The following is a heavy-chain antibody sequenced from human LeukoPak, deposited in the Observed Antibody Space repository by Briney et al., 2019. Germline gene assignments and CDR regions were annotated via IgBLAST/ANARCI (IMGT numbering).Heavy chain of an antibody. D-gene: IGHD5-12*01. Sequence: LPGGSLRLSCAASGFTFSSYAMSWVRQAPGKGLEWVSAISRSGDSTYYADSVKGRFTISRDNSKNTLYLQMNSLRAEVTAVYYCAKEQRGYTGYAVGSWFDPWGQGTLVTVSS. V-gene: IGHV3-23*01. CDR3: AKEQRGYTGYAVGSWFDP. CDR1: GFTFSSYA. CDR2: ISRSGDST. J-gene: IGHJ5*02.